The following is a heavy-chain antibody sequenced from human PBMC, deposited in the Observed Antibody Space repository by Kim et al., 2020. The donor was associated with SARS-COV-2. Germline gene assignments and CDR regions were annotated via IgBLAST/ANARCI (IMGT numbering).Heavy chain of an antibody. V-gene: IGHV1-3*01. J-gene: IGHJ2*01. Sequence: ASVKVSCKASGYTFTSYAMHWVRQAPGQRLEWMGWINAGNGNTKYSQKFQGRVTITRDTSASTAYMELSSLRSEDTAVYYCARDSGRAPPHHWYFDLWGRGTLVTVSS. CDR2: INAGNGNT. CDR1: GYTFTSYA. D-gene: IGHD3-10*01. CDR3: ARDSGRAPPHHWYFDL.